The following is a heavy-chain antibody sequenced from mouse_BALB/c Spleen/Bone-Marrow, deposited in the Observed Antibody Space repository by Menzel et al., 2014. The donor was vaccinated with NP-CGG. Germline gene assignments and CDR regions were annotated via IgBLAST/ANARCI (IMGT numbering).Heavy chain of an antibody. J-gene: IGHJ4*01. Sequence: DVMLVESGGGLVQPGGSRKLSCAASGFTFSSFGMHWFRQAPEKGLEWVAYISSGSSTIYYADTVKGRFTISRDNPKNTLFLQMTSLRSEDTAMYYCARSPYDYAAMDYWGQGTSVTVSS. V-gene: IGHV5-17*02. CDR3: ARSPYDYAAMDY. CDR2: ISSGSSTI. CDR1: GFTFSSFG. D-gene: IGHD2-4*01.